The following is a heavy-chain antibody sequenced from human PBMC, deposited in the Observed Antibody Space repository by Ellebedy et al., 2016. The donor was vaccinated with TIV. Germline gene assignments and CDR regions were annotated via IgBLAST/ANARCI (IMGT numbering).Heavy chain of an antibody. Sequence: SETLSLTXAVYGGSFSGYYWSWIRQPPGKGLEWIGEINHSGSTNYNPSLKSRVTISVDTSKNQFSLKLSSVTAADTAVYYCARGNDFWSGYHYWGQGTLVTVSS. CDR3: ARGNDFWSGYHY. CDR1: GGSFSGYY. V-gene: IGHV4-34*01. CDR2: INHSGST. J-gene: IGHJ4*02. D-gene: IGHD3-3*01.